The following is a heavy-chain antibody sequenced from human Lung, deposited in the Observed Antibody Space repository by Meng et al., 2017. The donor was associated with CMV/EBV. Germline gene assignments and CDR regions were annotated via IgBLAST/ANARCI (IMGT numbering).Heavy chain of an antibody. J-gene: IGHJ4*02. CDR3: ARTGCSSSSCYDY. V-gene: IGHV1-3*01. D-gene: IGHD2-2*01. CDR2: INAGNGNT. CDR1: GYSFTTYA. Sequence: QAPLGQSGAEVKKPGASVKVSCKASGYSFTTYAMHWVRQAPGQRLEWMGWINAGNGNTKYSEKFQSRVTITRDTAASTAYMELSSLRSEDTAVYYCARTGCSSSSCYDYWGQGTLVTVSS.